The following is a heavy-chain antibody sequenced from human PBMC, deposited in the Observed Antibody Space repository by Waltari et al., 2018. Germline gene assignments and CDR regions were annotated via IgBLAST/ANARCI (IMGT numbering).Heavy chain of an antibody. CDR3: ARDDGGYAMVGYMDV. CDR2: ISYDGSNK. CDR1: GFTFSSYA. D-gene: IGHD5-12*01. J-gene: IGHJ6*03. V-gene: IGHV3-30-3*01. Sequence: QVQLVESGGGVVQPGRSLRLSCAASGFTFSSYAMHWVRQAPGKGLEWVAVISYDGSNKYYADSVKGRFTISRDNSKNTLYLQMNSLRAEDTAVYYCARDDGGYAMVGYMDVWGKGTTVTVSS.